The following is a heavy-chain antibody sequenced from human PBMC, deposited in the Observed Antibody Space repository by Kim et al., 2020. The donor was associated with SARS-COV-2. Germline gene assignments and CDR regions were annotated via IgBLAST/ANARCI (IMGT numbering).Heavy chain of an antibody. D-gene: IGHD3-10*01. J-gene: IGHJ2*01. V-gene: IGHV3-30*02. CDR3: AKDPGAAYWYFDL. Sequence: YEDSVKGRFTSSRDNSKNTLYLQMNSLRAEDAAVYYCAKDPGAAYWYFDLWGRGTLVTVSS.